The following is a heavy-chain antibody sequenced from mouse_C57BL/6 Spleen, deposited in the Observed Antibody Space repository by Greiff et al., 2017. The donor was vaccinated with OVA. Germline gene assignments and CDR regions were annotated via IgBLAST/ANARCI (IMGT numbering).Heavy chain of an antibody. CDR2: IDPSDSYT. D-gene: IGHD2-5*01. Sequence: QVQLQQPGAELVKPGASVKLSCKASGYTFTSYWMQWVKQRPGQGLEWIGEIDPSDSYTNYNQKFKGKATLTVDTSSSTAYMQLSSLTSEDSAVEYCARGDSNVFDYWGQGTTLTVSA. CDR3: ARGDSNVFDY. J-gene: IGHJ2*01. CDR1: GYTFTSYW. V-gene: IGHV1-50*01.